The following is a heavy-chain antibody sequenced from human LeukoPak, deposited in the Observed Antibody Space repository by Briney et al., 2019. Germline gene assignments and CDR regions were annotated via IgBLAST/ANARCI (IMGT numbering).Heavy chain of an antibody. D-gene: IGHD3-10*01. CDR2: INPNSGGT. J-gene: IGHJ3*02. CDR1: GYTFTANY. V-gene: IGHV1-2*02. Sequence: GASVKVSCKASGYTFTANYMHWVRQAPGQGLEWMVWINPNSGGTKYAQNFQGRVTMTRDTSISTAYMELSGLRPDDTAVYYCARDRGGDSFDIWGQGTMVTVSS. CDR3: ARDRGGDSFDI.